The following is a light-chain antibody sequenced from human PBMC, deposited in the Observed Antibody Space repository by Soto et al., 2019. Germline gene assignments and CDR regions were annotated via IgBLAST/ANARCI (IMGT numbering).Light chain of an antibody. CDR1: QSISSY. CDR2: DAS. V-gene: IGKV3-11*01. J-gene: IGKJ3*01. Sequence: EIVLTQSPATLSLSPGERATLSRRASQSISSYLAWYQQKPDQAPRLLIYDASNRATGIPARFSGSGSGTDFTLTISSLEPEDVAVYYCHQRSTWPFTFGPGTKVDIK. CDR3: HQRSTWPFT.